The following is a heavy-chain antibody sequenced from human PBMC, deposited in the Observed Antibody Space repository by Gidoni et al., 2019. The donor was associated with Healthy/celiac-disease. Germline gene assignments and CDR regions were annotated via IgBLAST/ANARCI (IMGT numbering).Heavy chain of an antibody. D-gene: IGHD3-10*01. CDR1: GGSFSRYY. CDR2: INHSGST. CDR3: ARASITMVRGVPHWYFDL. J-gene: IGHJ2*01. Sequence: QVQLQQWGAGLLKPSATLSLTCAVYGGSFSRYYWSWIRQPPGKGLEWIGEINHSGSTNYNPSRKSRVTISVDTSKNQFSLKLSSVTAADTAVYYCARASITMVRGVPHWYFDLWGRGTLVTVSS. V-gene: IGHV4-34*01.